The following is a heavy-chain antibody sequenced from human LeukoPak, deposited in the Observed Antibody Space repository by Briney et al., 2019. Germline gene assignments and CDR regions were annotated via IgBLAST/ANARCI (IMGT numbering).Heavy chain of an antibody. CDR1: GFTFSTSW. V-gene: IGHV3-7*03. CDR2: IKKDGSET. Sequence: GGSLRLSCAASGFTFSTSWMSWVRQVPGKGLEWVANIKKDGSETYYVDSVKGRFTISRDNAKDSLYLQMNSLRAEDTAMYYCARGRYSGTTYYFDYWGQGTLVTVSS. J-gene: IGHJ4*02. D-gene: IGHD5-12*01. CDR3: ARGRYSGTTYYFDY.